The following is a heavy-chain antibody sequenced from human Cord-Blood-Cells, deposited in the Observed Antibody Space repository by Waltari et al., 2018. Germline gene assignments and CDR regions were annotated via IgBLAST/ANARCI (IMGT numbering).Heavy chain of an antibody. V-gene: IGHV4-61*09. D-gene: IGHD6-13*01. J-gene: IGHJ5*02. Sequence: QVQLQESGPGLVKPSQTLSLTCTVSGGSISSGSYYWSWIRQPAGKGLEWNGYIHSNGRPNYHPPLTSRVTISVDTSKNQVSLKLSSVTAADTAVYYCARKGGIAAAGGWFDPWGQGTLVTVSS. CDR1: GGSISSGSYY. CDR2: IHSNGRP. CDR3: ARKGGIAAAGGWFDP.